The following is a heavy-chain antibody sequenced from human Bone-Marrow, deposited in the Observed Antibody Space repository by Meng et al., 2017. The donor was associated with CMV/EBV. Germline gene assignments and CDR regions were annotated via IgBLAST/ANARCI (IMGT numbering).Heavy chain of an antibody. CDR3: ARGSGIAARRLPFQQYYCDY. CDR1: GGSFSGYY. D-gene: IGHD6-6*01. J-gene: IGHJ4*02. CDR2: INHSGST. Sequence: SETLSLTCAVYGGSFSGYYWSWIRQPPGKGLEWIGEINHSGSTNYNPSLKSRVTISVDTSKNQFSLKLSSVTATYTAVYYCARGSGIAARRLPFQQYYCDYWGQGKLVNVAS. V-gene: IGHV4-34*01.